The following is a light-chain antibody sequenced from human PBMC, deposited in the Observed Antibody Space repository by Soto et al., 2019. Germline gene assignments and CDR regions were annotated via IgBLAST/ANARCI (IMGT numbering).Light chain of an antibody. CDR2: DTS. Sequence: EIVLTQSPGTLSLSPGEGATLSCRASQSVNGNSLAWYQQKPGQAPRLLIYDTSSRATGIPDRFSGSGSGTDFTLTINRVEPEDFAVYYCQQYGSSPDTFGQGTKLEIK. V-gene: IGKV3-20*01. J-gene: IGKJ2*01. CDR1: QSVNGNS. CDR3: QQYGSSPDT.